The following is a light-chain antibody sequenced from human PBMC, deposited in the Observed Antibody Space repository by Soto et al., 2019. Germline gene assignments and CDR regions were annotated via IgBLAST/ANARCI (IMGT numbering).Light chain of an antibody. CDR1: QSIRSW. CDR2: DAS. V-gene: IGKV1-5*01. J-gene: IGKJ1*01. Sequence: DIQMTQSPSTLSASVGGRVTITCRASQSIRSWLAWYQQKPGKAPKLLIYDASSLESGVPSSFSGSGSGTEFTLTISSLQTDDFATYYCQQYSSYWTFGQGTKVDIK. CDR3: QQYSSYWT.